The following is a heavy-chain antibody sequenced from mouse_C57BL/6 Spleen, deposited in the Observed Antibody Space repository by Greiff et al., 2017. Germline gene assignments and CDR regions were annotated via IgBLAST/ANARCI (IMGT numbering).Heavy chain of an antibody. Sequence: EVQLQQSGPELVKPGASVKIPCKASGYTFTDYNMDWVKQSHGKSLAWIGDINPNNGGTFYNQKFKGKATLTVDKSSSTAYMGRRSLTSEDTAVYYCARKGYYYGSSFPYYFDDWGQGTTLTVSS. V-gene: IGHV1-18*01. CDR3: ARKGYYYGSSFPYYFDD. CDR1: GYTFTDYN. CDR2: INPNNGGT. D-gene: IGHD1-1*01. J-gene: IGHJ2*01.